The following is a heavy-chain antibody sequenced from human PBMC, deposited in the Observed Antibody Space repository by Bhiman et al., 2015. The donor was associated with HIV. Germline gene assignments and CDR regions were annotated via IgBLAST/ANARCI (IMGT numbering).Heavy chain of an antibody. J-gene: IGHJ6*02. CDR3: ARDTIVSGGWLQFGDYYYYYGMDV. CDR1: GFSFSSYS. D-gene: IGHD5-24*01. Sequence: EVQLVESGGGQVKPGGSLRLSCAASGFSFSSYSMSWVRQAPGKGLEWVSYISSSSSYTYYADSVKGRLTISRDNAKNSLYLQMNSLRAEDTAVYYCARDTIVSGGWLQFGDYYYYYGMDVWGQGTTVTVSS. V-gene: IGHV3-21*01. CDR2: ISSSSSYT.